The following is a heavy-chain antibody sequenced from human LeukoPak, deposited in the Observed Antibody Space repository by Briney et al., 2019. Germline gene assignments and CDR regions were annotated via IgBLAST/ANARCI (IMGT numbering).Heavy chain of an antibody. J-gene: IGHJ4*02. CDR2: IRGDGDEK. D-gene: IGHD1-14*01. V-gene: IGHV3-7*03. CDR1: GFSFSSYW. CDR3: MTELLGY. Sequence: GGSLRLSCAASGFSFSSYWMTWVRQAPGRGLEFVANIRGDGDEKYYMDSMKGRLTISRDNAKNSLFLQMSGLRAEDTAVYYCMTELLGYRGQGTLVTVSS.